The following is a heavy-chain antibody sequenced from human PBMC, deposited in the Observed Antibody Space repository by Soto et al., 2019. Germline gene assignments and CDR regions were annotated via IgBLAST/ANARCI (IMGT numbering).Heavy chain of an antibody. J-gene: IGHJ4*02. CDR2: ISYDGSHR. CDR1: GFSFDAYG. Sequence: VQLVESAGGVVQPGTSLRLSCSASGFSFDAYGMHWVRQTPGKGLEWVAVISYDGSHRTYGDSVKGRFTISRDNSKNTVHLQMNSLRAEDTALYYCTKEGRGYGGFDPNSYFENWGQGTQVTVSS. D-gene: IGHD5-12*01. CDR3: TKEGRGYGGFDPNSYFEN. V-gene: IGHV3-30*18.